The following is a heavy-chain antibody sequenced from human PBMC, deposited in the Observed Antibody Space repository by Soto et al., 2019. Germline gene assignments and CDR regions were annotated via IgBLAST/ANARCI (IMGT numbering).Heavy chain of an antibody. CDR1: GGTFSSYA. CDR2: IIPIFGTA. Sequence: QVQLVQSGAEVKKPGSSVKVSCKASGGTFSSYAISWVRQAPGQGLDWMGGIIPIFGTANYAQKFQGRVTITADDSTSTAYMELSSLRSEATAVYYGARGVTGKGAWFDPWGQGTLVTVSS. D-gene: IGHD1-20*01. J-gene: IGHJ5*02. CDR3: ARGVTGKGAWFDP. V-gene: IGHV1-69*01.